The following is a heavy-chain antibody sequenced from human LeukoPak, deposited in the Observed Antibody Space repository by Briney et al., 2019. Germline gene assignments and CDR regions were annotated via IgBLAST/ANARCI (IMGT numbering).Heavy chain of an antibody. CDR2: INTNTGNP. CDR3: ARDYTLTLGTTTYFQH. Sequence: ASVKVSCKTSGYIFSIYAMIWVRQAPGQGLELMGWINTNTGNPTYAQGFTGRFVFSLGTSVSTAYLQITNLKAEDTAVYYCARDYTLTLGTTTYFQHWGQGTLVTVSS. CDR1: GYIFSIYA. D-gene: IGHD1-7*01. V-gene: IGHV7-4-1*02. J-gene: IGHJ1*01.